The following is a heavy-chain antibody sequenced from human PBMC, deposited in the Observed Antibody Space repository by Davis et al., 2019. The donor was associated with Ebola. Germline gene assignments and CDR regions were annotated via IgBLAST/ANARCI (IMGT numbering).Heavy chain of an antibody. CDR1: GFTFSSYW. D-gene: IGHD3-22*01. J-gene: IGHJ4*02. CDR2: IKQDGSEK. Sequence: PGGSLRLSCAASGFTFSSYWMSWVRQAPGKGLEWVANIKQDGSEKYYVDSVKGRFTISRDNAKNSLYLQMNSLRAEDTAVYYCAREGYYYDSSGYSVYFDYWGQGTLVTVSS. CDR3: AREGYYYDSSGYSVYFDY. V-gene: IGHV3-7*01.